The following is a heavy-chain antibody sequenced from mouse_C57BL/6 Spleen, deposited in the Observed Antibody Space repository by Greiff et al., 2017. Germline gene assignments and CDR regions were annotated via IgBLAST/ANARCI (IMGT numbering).Heavy chain of an antibody. V-gene: IGHV1-50*01. Sequence: QVQLQQPGAELVKPGASVKLSCKASGYTFTSYWMQWVKQRPGQGLEWIGEIDPSDSYTNYNQKFKGKATLTVEPSSSTAYMQLSSLTSEDSAVYYCARWGPLYWYFDVWGTGTTVTVSS. CDR2: IDPSDSYT. CDR1: GYTFTSYW. CDR3: ARWGPLYWYFDV. J-gene: IGHJ1*03.